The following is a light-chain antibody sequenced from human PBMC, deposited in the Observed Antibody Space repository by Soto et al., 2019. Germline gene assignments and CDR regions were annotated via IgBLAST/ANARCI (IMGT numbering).Light chain of an antibody. V-gene: IGKV1-39*01. Sequence: DIQMTQSPSSLSASVGDRVTITCRASQSISDYLNWYQQTPGEAPKLLISAASSSQSGVPSRFSGSGSETDFTLTISSLQPEDSATYYCQQSYSSPRTFGQGTKLEIK. CDR3: QQSYSSPRT. CDR2: AAS. J-gene: IGKJ2*01. CDR1: QSISDY.